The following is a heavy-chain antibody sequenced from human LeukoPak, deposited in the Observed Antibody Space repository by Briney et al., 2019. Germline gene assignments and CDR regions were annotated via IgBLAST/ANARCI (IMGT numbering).Heavy chain of an antibody. Sequence: SSETLSLNCTVSGGSISSYYWSWIRQPAGKGLEWIGRIYTSGSTNYNPSLKSRVTMSVDTSKNQFSLKLSSVTAVDTAVYYCARDRRGGIQLWLRSVAFDIWGQGTMVTVSS. D-gene: IGHD5-18*01. CDR1: GGSISSYY. CDR2: IYTSGST. CDR3: ARDRRGGIQLWLRSVAFDI. J-gene: IGHJ3*02. V-gene: IGHV4-4*07.